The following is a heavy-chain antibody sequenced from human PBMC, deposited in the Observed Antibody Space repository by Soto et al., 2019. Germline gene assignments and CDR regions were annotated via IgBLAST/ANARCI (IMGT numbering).Heavy chain of an antibody. D-gene: IGHD2-15*01. J-gene: IGHJ4*02. CDR1: GGSFSGYY. CDR3: TTHLGSYSMN. CDR2: INHSGST. V-gene: IGHV4-34*01. Sequence: PSERMSLTCAVYGGSFSGYYWSWIRQPPGKGLEWIGEINHSGSTNYNPSLKSRVTISVDTSKNQFSLKLSSVTAADTAVYYCTTHLGSYSMNWDPGTLLTV.